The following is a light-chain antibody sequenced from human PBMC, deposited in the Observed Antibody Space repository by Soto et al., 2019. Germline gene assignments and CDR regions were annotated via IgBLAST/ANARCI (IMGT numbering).Light chain of an antibody. CDR1: SSDVGGYNY. J-gene: IGLJ1*01. V-gene: IGLV2-8*01. Sequence: QSVLTQPPSASGSPGQSVTISCTGTSSDVGGYNYVSWYQQHPGKAPKLMIHEVSKRPSGVPDRFSGSKSGNTASLTVSGLQAEDEADYYCSSYAGSNKLLFGTGTKLTVL. CDR2: EVS. CDR3: SSYAGSNKLL.